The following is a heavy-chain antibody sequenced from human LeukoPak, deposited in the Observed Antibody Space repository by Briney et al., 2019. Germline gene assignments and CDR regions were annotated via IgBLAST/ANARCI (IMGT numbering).Heavy chain of an antibody. J-gene: IGHJ2*01. V-gene: IGHV5-51*01. CDR2: IYPDDSDT. D-gene: IGHD3-10*01. Sequence: GESLKISCKASGYRFTTYWIGWVRQMPGKGLECMGIIYPDDSDTTYSPSFQGQVTISTDKSFSTAYLQWSSLKASDTAIYYCARLGGDTYYFGSGSYPNWYFDLWGRGTLVTVSS. CDR1: GYRFTTYW. CDR3: ARLGGDTYYFGSGSYPNWYFDL.